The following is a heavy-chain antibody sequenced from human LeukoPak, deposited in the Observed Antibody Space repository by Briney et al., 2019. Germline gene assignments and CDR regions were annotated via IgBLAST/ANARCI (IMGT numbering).Heavy chain of an antibody. V-gene: IGHV3-48*03. CDR3: ARVFILPSRVGATTAY. CDR1: GFTFSSYE. D-gene: IGHD1-26*01. CDR2: ICSSGSTI. Sequence: PGGSLRRSCAASGFTFSSYEMNWVRQAPGKGREWVSYICSSGSTIYYADSVKGRFTISRDNAKNSLYLQMNSLRAEDMAVYYCARVFILPSRVGATTAYWGQGTLVTVSS. J-gene: IGHJ4*02.